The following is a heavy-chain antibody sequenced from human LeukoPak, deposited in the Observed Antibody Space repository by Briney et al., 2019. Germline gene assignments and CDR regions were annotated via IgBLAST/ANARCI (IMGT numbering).Heavy chain of an antibody. CDR1: GFTFCTSW. Sequence: PGGSLRLSCAASGFTFCTSWMSWVRQAPGKGLEWVANIKADGSVKHYVDSMEGRFSISRDNARSSLYLQMNSLRAEDTAVYYCVRDSDYQRNSGGRYAHYDALDIWGHGTMVTVSS. CDR3: VRDSDYQRNSGGRYAHYDALDI. CDR2: IKADGSVK. V-gene: IGHV3-7*01. J-gene: IGHJ3*02. D-gene: IGHD2-21*01.